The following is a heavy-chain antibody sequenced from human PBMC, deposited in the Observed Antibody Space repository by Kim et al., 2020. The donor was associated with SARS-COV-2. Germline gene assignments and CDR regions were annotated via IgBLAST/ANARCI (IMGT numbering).Heavy chain of an antibody. Sequence: VDSVKGRFTISRDNAKSSLYLQMNSLRAEDTAVYYCAREYSSGWSTSLDYWGQGTLVTVSS. D-gene: IGHD6-19*01. V-gene: IGHV3-7*03. CDR3: AREYSSGWSTSLDY. J-gene: IGHJ4*02.